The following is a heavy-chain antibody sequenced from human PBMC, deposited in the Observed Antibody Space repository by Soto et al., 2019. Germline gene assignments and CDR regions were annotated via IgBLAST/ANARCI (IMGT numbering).Heavy chain of an antibody. Sequence: ASVKVSCKASGYTFTGYYMHWVRQAPGQGLEWMGWINPNSGGTNYAQKFQGWVTMTRDTSISTAYMELSRLRSDDTAVYYCARGVAAWDYYYYGMDVWGQGTTVTVS. D-gene: IGHD3-16*01. CDR3: ARGVAAWDYYYYGMDV. CDR2: INPNSGGT. V-gene: IGHV1-2*04. CDR1: GYTFTGYY. J-gene: IGHJ6*02.